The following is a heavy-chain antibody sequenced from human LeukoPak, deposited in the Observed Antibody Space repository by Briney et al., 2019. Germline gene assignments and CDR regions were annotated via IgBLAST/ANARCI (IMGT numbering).Heavy chain of an antibody. Sequence: SETLSLTCTVSGGSISSSSYSWGWIRQPPGKGLEWIGSIYYSGSTYYNPSLKSRVTISVDTSKNQFSLKLSSVTAADTAVYYCARSGYSSGWHGGDFDYWGQGTLVTVSS. D-gene: IGHD6-19*01. J-gene: IGHJ4*02. CDR2: IYYSGST. CDR3: ARSGYSSGWHGGDFDY. V-gene: IGHV4-39*01. CDR1: GGSISSSSYS.